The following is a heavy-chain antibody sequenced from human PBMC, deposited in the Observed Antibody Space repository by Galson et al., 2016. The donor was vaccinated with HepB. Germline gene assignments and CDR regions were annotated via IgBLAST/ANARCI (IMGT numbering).Heavy chain of an antibody. V-gene: IGHV1-18*04. CDR1: GYTFTSYG. CDR3: ARGYDYVWGKYYFDY. D-gene: IGHD3-16*01. Sequence: SVKVSCKASGYTFTSYGISWVRQAPGQGLEWMGWIRADSANTNNAQKFQGRVTVTTDTATSTAYMELRGLRYDDTAVYYCARGYDYVWGKYYFDYWGQGTLVTVSA. CDR2: IRADSANT. J-gene: IGHJ4*02.